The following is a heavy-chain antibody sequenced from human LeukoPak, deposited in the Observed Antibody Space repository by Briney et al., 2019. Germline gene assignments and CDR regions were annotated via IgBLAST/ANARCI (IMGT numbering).Heavy chain of an antibody. CDR3: ARRRFSLD. J-gene: IGHJ4*02. CDR1: GGSISSSYYY. CDR2: IYYSGST. D-gene: IGHD2/OR15-2a*01. Sequence: TSETLSLTCTVSGGSISSSYYYWGWIRQPPGKGLEWIGSIYYSGSTYYNPSLKSRVTISVDTSKNQFSLKLSSVTAADTAVYYCARRRFSLDWGQGTLVTVSS. V-gene: IGHV4-39*01.